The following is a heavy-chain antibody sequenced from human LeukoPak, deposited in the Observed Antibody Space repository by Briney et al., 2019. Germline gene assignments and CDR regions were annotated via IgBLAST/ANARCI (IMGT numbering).Heavy chain of an antibody. D-gene: IGHD6-13*01. CDR1: GGSFSGYY. CDR2: INHSGST. CDR3: ARRHSSSWQRAVDY. V-gene: IGHV4-34*01. Sequence: SETLSLTCAVYGGSFSGYYWSWIRQPPGKGLEWIGEINHSGSTNYNPSLKSRVTISVDTSKNQFSLKLSSVTAADTAVYYCARRHSSSWQRAVDYWGQETLVTVSS. J-gene: IGHJ4*02.